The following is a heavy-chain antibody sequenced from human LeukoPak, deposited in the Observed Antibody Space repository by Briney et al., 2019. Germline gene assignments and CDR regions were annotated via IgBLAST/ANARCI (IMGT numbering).Heavy chain of an antibody. CDR3: ARALYDILTGSLGVDY. D-gene: IGHD3-9*01. V-gene: IGHV3-21*01. CDR1: GFTFNSYS. CDR2: ISSSSSYI. J-gene: IGHJ4*02. Sequence: KSGGSLRLSCAASGFTFNSYSMNWVRQAPGKGLEWVSFISSSSSYIYYADSVKGRFTISRDNAKNSLYLQMNSLRAEDTAVYYCARALYDILTGSLGVDYWGQGTLVTVSS.